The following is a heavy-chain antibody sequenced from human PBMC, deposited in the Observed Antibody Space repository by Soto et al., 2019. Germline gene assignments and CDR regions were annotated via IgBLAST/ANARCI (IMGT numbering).Heavy chain of an antibody. CDR1: GGTFSSYA. V-gene: IGHV1-69*13. J-gene: IGHJ4*02. CDR3: ARASPRFGGYDWGPSDY. CDR2: IIPIFGTA. Sequence: SVKVSCKASGGTFSSYAISWVRQAPGQGLEWMGGIIPIFGTANYAQKFQGRVTITADESTSTAYMELSSLRSEDTAVYYCARASPRFGGYDWGPSDYWGQGTLVTVSS. D-gene: IGHD5-12*01.